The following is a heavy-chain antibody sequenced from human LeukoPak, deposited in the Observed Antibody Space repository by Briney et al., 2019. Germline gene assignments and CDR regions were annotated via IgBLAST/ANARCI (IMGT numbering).Heavy chain of an antibody. CDR1: GGSITITNYY. J-gene: IGHJ3*02. CDR2: IYSGGRI. V-gene: IGHV4-39*02. Sequence: SETLSLTCTVSGGSITITNYYWGWIRQPPGKGLEWIGSIYSGGRIYYNPSLKSRVSISIDTSNNDLSLKVTSVTAADTAVYYCARKWELRNAFDIWGQGTMVTVSS. D-gene: IGHD1-26*01. CDR3: ARKWELRNAFDI.